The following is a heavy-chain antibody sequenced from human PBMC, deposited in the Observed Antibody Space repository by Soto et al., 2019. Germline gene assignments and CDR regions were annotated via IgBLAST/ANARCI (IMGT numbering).Heavy chain of an antibody. CDR2: ISRTGENT. Sequence: EVQLLESGGGLVQPGGSLRLSCEASGFTFTSYALRWVRQSPGKGLEWVSAISRTGENTHYADSVKGRFTMSRDNSRTTLYLQMNSLSAEDTAVYYCVKLRTDWVNDAFEMWGQGTKVTVSS. D-gene: IGHD3-9*01. CDR3: VKLRTDWVNDAFEM. CDR1: GFTFTSYA. J-gene: IGHJ3*02. V-gene: IGHV3-23*01.